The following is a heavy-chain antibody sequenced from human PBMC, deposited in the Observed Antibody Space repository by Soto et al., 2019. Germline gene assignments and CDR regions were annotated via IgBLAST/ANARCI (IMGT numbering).Heavy chain of an antibody. V-gene: IGHV3-74*01. J-gene: IGHJ6*02. CDR3: ARAASTTRNSMDV. CDR1: GFTFRSYW. Sequence: GGSLRLSCAASGFTFRSYWMHWVRQVPGKGLVWVSRINSDVSSTNYADSVKGRFTISGDNAKNTLYLQMNSLRAEDTGVYYCARAASTTRNSMDVWGQGTTVTVSS. CDR2: INSDVSST. D-gene: IGHD4-17*01.